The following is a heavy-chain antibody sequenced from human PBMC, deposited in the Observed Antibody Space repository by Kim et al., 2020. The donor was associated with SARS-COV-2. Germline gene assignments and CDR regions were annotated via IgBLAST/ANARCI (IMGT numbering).Heavy chain of an antibody. Sequence: ASVKVSCKASGYTFTSYYMHWVRQAPGQGLEWMGIINPSGGSTSYAQKFQGRVTMTRDTSTSTVYMELSSLRSEDTAVYYCARAVVVAATPSPFDYWGQGTLVTVSS. CDR1: GYTFTSYY. CDR2: INPSGGST. CDR3: ARAVVVAATPSPFDY. D-gene: IGHD2-15*01. J-gene: IGHJ4*02. V-gene: IGHV1-46*01.